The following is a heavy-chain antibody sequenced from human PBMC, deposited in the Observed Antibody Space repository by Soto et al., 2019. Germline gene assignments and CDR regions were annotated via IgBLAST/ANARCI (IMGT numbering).Heavy chain of an antibody. CDR1: GFTFRSYV. CDR2: TSYDGSDK. CDR3: ARWGTTGGLDV. Sequence: QVQLVESGGGVVQPGTSLRVSCEGSGFTFRSYVIHWVRQAPGKGLEWVALTSYDGSDKYYGDSVRGRFTISRDNSRNTVDLQMDNLRLEDTALYYCARWGTTGGLDVWGQGTLVSV. V-gene: IGHV3-30*19. J-gene: IGHJ1*01. D-gene: IGHD3-16*01.